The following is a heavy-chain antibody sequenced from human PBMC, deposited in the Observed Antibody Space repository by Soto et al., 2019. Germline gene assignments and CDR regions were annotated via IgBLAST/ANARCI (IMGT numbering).Heavy chain of an antibody. CDR1: GGSISSGGYY. D-gene: IGHD2-2*01. CDR3: ARDESVGYCSSTSCYGWSYYYFYYGMDV. V-gene: IGHV4-31*03. CDR2: IYYSGST. Sequence: PSETLSLTCTVSGGSISSGGYYWSWIRQHPGKGLEWIGYIYYSGSTYYNPSLKSRVTISVDTSKNQFSLKLSSVTAADTAVYYCARDESVGYCSSTSCYGWSYYYFYYGMDVWGQGTTVTVSS. J-gene: IGHJ6*02.